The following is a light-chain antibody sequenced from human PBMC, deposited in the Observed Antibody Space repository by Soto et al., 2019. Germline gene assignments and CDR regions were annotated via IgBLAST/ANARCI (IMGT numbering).Light chain of an antibody. V-gene: IGKV3-15*01. CDR3: QQYNTWHPKMA. Sequence: PCETASLSCRASHNVSSDLTLDQQVPGQTPQLLIYAPSTRATGIPARFSGSGSGTEFRLTISSLQFEDFATYYCQQYNTWHPKMAFGGGTKVDI. CDR1: HNVSSD. CDR2: APS. J-gene: IGKJ4*02.